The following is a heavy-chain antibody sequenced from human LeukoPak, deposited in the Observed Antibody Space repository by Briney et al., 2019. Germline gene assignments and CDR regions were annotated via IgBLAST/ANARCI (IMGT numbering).Heavy chain of an antibody. CDR3: AKDHDYYDFWSGYYNRGWDY. D-gene: IGHD3-3*01. CDR1: GFTFSSYS. CDR2: ISSSSSYI. Sequence: GGSLRLSCAASGFTFSSYSMNWVRQAPGKGLEWVSSISSSSSYIYYADSVKGRFTISRDNSKNTLYLQMNSLRAEDTAVYYCAKDHDYYDFWSGYYNRGWDYWGQGTLVTVSS. V-gene: IGHV3-21*04. J-gene: IGHJ4*02.